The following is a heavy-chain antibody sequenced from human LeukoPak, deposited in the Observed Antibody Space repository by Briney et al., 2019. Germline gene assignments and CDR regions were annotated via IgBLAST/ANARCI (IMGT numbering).Heavy chain of an antibody. CDR3: ARAGRNWFDP. CDR2: IYHSGSS. V-gene: IGHV4-30-4*01. CDR1: GGSISSGNYY. D-gene: IGHD6-19*01. J-gene: IGHJ5*02. Sequence: NPAQTLSLTCTVSGGSISSGNYYWSWIRQPPGKGLEWIGYIYHSGSSYYNPSLKSRVTISVDTSKNQFSLKMNSVTAADTAVYYCARAGRNWFDPWGQGTLVPVSS.